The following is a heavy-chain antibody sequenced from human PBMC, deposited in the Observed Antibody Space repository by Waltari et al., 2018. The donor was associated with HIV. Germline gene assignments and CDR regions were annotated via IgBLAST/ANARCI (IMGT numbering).Heavy chain of an antibody. CDR1: GGSISSYY. Sequence: QVQLQESGPGLVKPSETLSLTCTVSGGSISSYYWSWIRQPPGKGLGGIGYIYYSGSANYNPSLKRRVTVSVDTSKNQFSLKLSSVTAADTAVYYCAGRPLQGYDAFDIWGQGTMVTVSS. D-gene: IGHD2-15*01. V-gene: IGHV4-59*01. CDR3: AGRPLQGYDAFDI. J-gene: IGHJ3*02. CDR2: IYYSGSA.